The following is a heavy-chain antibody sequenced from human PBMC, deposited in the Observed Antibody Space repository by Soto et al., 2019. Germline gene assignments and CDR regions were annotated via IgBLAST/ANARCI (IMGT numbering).Heavy chain of an antibody. CDR1: GYDFSSYG. CDR2: ISASNGNR. Sequence: QVQLVQSGAEVKKPGASVKVSCKALGYDFSSYGISWVRQAPGQGLEWMGWISASNGNRDYAQQLQGRVTMTSDTSRTTAYMELRSLRSDDTAVYYCVRDPQRNDYWGQGTLVNVSS. J-gene: IGHJ4*02. D-gene: IGHD2-2*01. CDR3: VRDPQRNDY. V-gene: IGHV1-18*04.